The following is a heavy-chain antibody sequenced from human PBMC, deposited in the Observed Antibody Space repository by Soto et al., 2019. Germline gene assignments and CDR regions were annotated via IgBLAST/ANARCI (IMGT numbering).Heavy chain of an antibody. Sequence: PSETLSLTCAVSGASFSNTDWWSWVRQRPGKGLEWIGEIYHSGTTNCDPSIKSRVTISLDKSKSQFSLKLTSVTAADTAVYYCAIPGAGDFDYWGQGTLVTVSS. J-gene: IGHJ4*02. CDR2: IYHSGTT. D-gene: IGHD6-13*01. V-gene: IGHV4-4*02. CDR1: GASFSNTDW. CDR3: AIPGAGDFDY.